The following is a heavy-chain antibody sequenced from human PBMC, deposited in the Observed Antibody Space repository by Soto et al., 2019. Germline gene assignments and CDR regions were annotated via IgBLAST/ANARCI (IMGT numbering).Heavy chain of an antibody. CDR2: IYYSGST. V-gene: IGHV4-59*01. CDR3: ARAGSIAVAGNVYFDY. CDR1: GGPSSSYY. J-gene: IGHJ4*02. D-gene: IGHD6-19*01. Sequence: LETLCVRCTGAGGPSSSYYWSWLRKPPGKGLEWLGYIYYSGSTNYNPSLKSRVTISVDTSKNQFSLKLSSVTAADTAVYYGARAGSIAVAGNVYFDYWGQGTLVTVS.